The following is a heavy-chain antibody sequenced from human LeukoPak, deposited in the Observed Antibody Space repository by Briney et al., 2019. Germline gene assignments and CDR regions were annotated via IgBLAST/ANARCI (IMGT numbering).Heavy chain of an antibody. Sequence: SETLSLTCTVPGGSISSYYWSWIGQPPGKGLEWIGYIYYSGSTNYNPSLKSRVTISVDTSKNRFSLKLSSVTAADTAVYYCARVGPDSGYDPYYFDYWGQGTLVTVSS. D-gene: IGHD5-12*01. J-gene: IGHJ4*02. CDR3: ARVGPDSGYDPYYFDY. V-gene: IGHV4-59*01. CDR1: GGSISSYY. CDR2: IYYSGST.